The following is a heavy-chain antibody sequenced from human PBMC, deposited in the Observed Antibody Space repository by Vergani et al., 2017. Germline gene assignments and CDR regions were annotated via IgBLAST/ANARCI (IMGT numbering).Heavy chain of an antibody. V-gene: IGHV5-10-1*01. Sequence: EVQLVQSGAEVKKPGESLRISCKGSGYSFTSYWISWVRQMPGKGLEWMGRIDPSDSYTNYSPSFQGHVTISADKSISTAYLQWSSLKASDTAMYYCARRVTMVRGGNYYYYGMDVWGQGTTVTVSS. CDR2: IDPSDSYT. CDR1: GYSFTSYW. D-gene: IGHD3-10*01. J-gene: IGHJ6*02. CDR3: ARRVTMVRGGNYYYYGMDV.